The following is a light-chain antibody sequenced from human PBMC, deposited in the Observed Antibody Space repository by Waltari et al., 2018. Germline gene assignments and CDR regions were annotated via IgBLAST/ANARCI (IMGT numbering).Light chain of an antibody. CDR3: SIYMGSGIWV. V-gene: IGLV8-61*01. CDR1: SGSLSTTSY. CDR2: KAS. J-gene: IGLJ3*02. Sequence: QTVVTQEPSLSVSPGGTVTLTCVLSSGSLSTTSYATWYQQTPGQAPRPLVYKASSRSSGFPDRFSGTILGNKAALTITGAQPEDESDYYCSIYMGSGIWVFGGGTKLTVL.